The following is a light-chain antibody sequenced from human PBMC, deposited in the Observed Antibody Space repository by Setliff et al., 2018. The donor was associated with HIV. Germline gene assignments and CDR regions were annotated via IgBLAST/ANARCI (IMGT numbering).Light chain of an antibody. CDR3: TSYTTSSTGV. CDR1: SNDVGVYNY. V-gene: IGLV2-14*03. CDR2: DVS. Sequence: QSALTQPASVSGSPGQSITISCTGTSNDVGVYNYVSWYQQHPGKAPKLMIHDVSNRPSGVSDRFSGSKSGNTASLTISGLQAEDEADYYCTSYTTSSTGVFGGGTK. J-gene: IGLJ3*02.